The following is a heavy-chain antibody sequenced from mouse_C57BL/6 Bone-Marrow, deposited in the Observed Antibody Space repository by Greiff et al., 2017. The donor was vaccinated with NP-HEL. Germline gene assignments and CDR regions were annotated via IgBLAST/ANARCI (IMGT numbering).Heavy chain of an antibody. J-gene: IGHJ3*01. CDR2: ISNLAYSI. CDR1: GFTFSDYG. Sequence: DVHLVESGGGLVQPGGSLKLSCAASGFTFSDYGMAWVRQAPRKGPEWVAFISNLAYSIYYADTVTGRFTISRENAKNTLYLEMSSLRSEDTAMYYCARHETAWFAYWGQGTLVTVSA. CDR3: ARHETAWFAY. V-gene: IGHV5-15*01. D-gene: IGHD3-2*01.